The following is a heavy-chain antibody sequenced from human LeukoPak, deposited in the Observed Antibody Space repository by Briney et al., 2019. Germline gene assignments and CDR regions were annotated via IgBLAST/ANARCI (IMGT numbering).Heavy chain of an antibody. CDR1: GFTFSSYG. J-gene: IGHJ6*02. CDR3: ARDYDFWSGFYYGMDV. D-gene: IGHD3-3*01. V-gene: IGHV3-33*01. Sequence: GRSLRLSCAASGFTFSSYGMHWVRQAAGKGLEWVAVIWYDGSNKYYADSVKGRFTISRDNSKNTLYLQMNSLRAEDTAVYYCARDYDFWSGFYYGMDVWGQGTTVTVSS. CDR2: IWYDGSNK.